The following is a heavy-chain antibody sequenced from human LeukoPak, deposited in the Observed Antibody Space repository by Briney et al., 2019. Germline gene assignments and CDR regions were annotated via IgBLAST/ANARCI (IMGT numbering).Heavy chain of an antibody. Sequence: GASVKVSCKASGYTFTGYYMHWVRQAPGQGLEWMGWINPNSGGTNYAQKFQGRVTMTRDTSISTAYMELSRLRSDDTAVYYCARGTYYDSSGDPPSDYWGQGTLVTVSS. V-gene: IGHV1-2*02. CDR2: INPNSGGT. CDR3: ARGTYYDSSGDPPSDY. J-gene: IGHJ4*02. D-gene: IGHD3-22*01. CDR1: GYTFTGYY.